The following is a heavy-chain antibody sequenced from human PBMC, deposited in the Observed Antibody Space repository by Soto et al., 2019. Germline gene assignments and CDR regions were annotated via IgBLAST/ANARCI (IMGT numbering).Heavy chain of an antibody. Sequence: QVHLQQWGAGLLKPSETLSLTCAVYGGSLSGYYWSWIRQPPGKGLEWIGEINPSGSTNYPRSLKSRVTMSGDTPKTQFSLKLISVTAADTAVYYCARGRDGGAANWGQGPLVTVSS. CDR1: GGSLSGYY. V-gene: IGHV4-34*01. CDR3: ARGRDGGAAN. CDR2: INPSGST. D-gene: IGHD4-17*01. J-gene: IGHJ4*02.